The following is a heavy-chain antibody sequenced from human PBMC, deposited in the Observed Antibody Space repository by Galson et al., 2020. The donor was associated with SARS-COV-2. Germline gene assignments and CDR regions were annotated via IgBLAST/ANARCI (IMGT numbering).Heavy chain of an antibody. CDR2: IDWDDDK. J-gene: IGHJ3*02. D-gene: IGHD3-9*01. Sequence: SGPTLVKPTQTLTLTCTFSGFSLSTSGMRVSWIRQPPRKALEWLARIDWDDDKFYSTSLKTRLTISKDTSKNQVVLTMTNMDPVDTATYYCARGYYDILTGHYDAFDIWGQGTMVTVSS. CDR3: ARGYYDILTGHYDAFDI. CDR1: GFSLSTSGMR. V-gene: IGHV2-70*04.